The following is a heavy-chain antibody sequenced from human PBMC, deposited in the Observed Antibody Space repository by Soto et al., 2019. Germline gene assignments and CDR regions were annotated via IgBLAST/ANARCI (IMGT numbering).Heavy chain of an antibody. CDR1: GGSLSSDNFF. D-gene: IGHD1-26*01. V-gene: IGHV4-31*03. Sequence: QVQLQESGPGLVKPSQTLSVTCTVSGGSLSSDNFFWSWVRQHPETGLEWVGYIYHTGAAYYNPSLKSRRIISLDTSKNRFSLSLISVTAADTAVYYCAREVISPATSDAFDIWGQGTMVTVSS. CDR3: AREVISPATSDAFDI. CDR2: IYHTGAA. J-gene: IGHJ3*02.